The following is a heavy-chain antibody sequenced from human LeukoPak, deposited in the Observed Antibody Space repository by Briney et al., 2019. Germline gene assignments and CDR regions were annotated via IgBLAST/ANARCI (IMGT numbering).Heavy chain of an antibody. V-gene: IGHV3-7*01. D-gene: IGHD4-11*01. CDR2: IKQDGSEK. Sequence: PGGSLRLSCAASGFTFSRNGMTWVRQAPGKGLEWVANIKQDGSEKYYVDSVKGRFTISRDNAKNSLYLQMNSLRAEDTAVYYCARDPPTSTSSWGQGTLVTVSS. J-gene: IGHJ5*02. CDR3: ARDPPTSTSS. CDR1: GFTFSRNG.